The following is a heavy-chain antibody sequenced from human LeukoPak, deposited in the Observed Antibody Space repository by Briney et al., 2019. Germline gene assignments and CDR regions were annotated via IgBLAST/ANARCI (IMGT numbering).Heavy chain of an antibody. CDR3: VQNIPGAIEH. J-gene: IGHJ1*01. D-gene: IGHD1-7*01. CDR2: IYPSGTP. Sequence: SETLSLTCTVSGGSISSSSYYWGWIRQPPGKGLECIGNIYPSGTPYYNPSLKSRVTISIDTSKSQFSLRLSSVTAADTAVYYCVQNIPGAIEHWGQGTLVTVSS. V-gene: IGHV4-39*01. CDR1: GGSISSSSYY.